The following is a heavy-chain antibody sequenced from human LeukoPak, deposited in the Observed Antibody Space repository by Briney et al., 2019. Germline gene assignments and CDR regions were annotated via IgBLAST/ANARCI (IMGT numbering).Heavy chain of an antibody. CDR1: GYTFSSYD. CDR3: ARNNYDSRQDAFDI. V-gene: IGHV1-8*01. D-gene: IGHD3-22*01. Sequence: ASVKVSCKASGYTFSSYDINWVRQATGQGLEWVGWMNPNSGNTGYAQKFQGRVTMTRNTPISTAYMELSSLRSEDTAVYYCARNNYDSRQDAFDIWGQGTMVTVSS. CDR2: MNPNSGNT. J-gene: IGHJ3*02.